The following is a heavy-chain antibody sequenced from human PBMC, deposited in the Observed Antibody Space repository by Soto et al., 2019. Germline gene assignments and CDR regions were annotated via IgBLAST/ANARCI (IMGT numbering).Heavy chain of an antibody. V-gene: IGHV1-24*01. Sequence: GASVKVSCKVSGYTRTELSMHWVRQAPGKGLEWTGGFDPEDGETIYAQKFQGRVTMTEDTSTDTAYMELSSLRSEDTAVYYCATERPRTTYYYDSSGYYSPVIDAFDIWGQGTMVTVSS. CDR2: FDPEDGET. CDR3: ATERPRTTYYYDSSGYYSPVIDAFDI. J-gene: IGHJ3*02. D-gene: IGHD3-22*01. CDR1: GYTRTELS.